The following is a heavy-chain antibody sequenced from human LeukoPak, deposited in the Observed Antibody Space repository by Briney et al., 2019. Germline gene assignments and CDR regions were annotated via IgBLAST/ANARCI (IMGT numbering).Heavy chain of an antibody. CDR2: ISTSGST. V-gene: IGHV4-61*09. D-gene: IGHD5-24*01. Sequence: SQTLSLTCTVSGGSISSSSYYWSWIRQPAGKGLESIGHISTSGSTNYNPSLKSRVTMSVDTSKNQFSLKLSSVTAEDTAVYYCARVALRWLQFTEFDYWGQGTLVTVSS. CDR3: ARVALRWLQFTEFDY. J-gene: IGHJ4*02. CDR1: GGSISSSSYY.